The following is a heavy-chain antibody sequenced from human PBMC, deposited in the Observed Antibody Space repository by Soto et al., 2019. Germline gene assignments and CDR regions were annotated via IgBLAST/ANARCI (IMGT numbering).Heavy chain of an antibody. J-gene: IGHJ6*02. V-gene: IGHV3-23*01. CDR3: TKGPSDYYGMDV. Sequence: PGGSLRLSCAASGFTFSSYVMSWVRQAPGKGLEWVSTVSGGSSHTYYADSVKGRFTISRDNSRNTLFLQMNSLRAEDTATYYCTKGPSDYYGMDVWGQGTAVTVS. CDR1: GFTFSSYV. CDR2: VSGGSSHT.